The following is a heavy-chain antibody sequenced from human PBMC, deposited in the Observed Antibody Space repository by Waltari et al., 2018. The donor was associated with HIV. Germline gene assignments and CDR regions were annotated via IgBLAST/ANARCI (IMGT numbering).Heavy chain of an antibody. CDR2: IYYSGST. D-gene: IGHD3-3*01. J-gene: IGHJ4*02. Sequence: QLQLQESGPGLVKPSETLSLTCTVSGGSISSSSYYWGWLRQPPGKGLEWIGSIYYSGSTYYNPSLKSRVTISVDTSKNQFSLKLSSVTAADTAVYYCASLNDFWSGYKTYYFDYWGQGTLVTVSS. CDR1: GGSISSSSYY. CDR3: ASLNDFWSGYKTYYFDY. V-gene: IGHV4-39*01.